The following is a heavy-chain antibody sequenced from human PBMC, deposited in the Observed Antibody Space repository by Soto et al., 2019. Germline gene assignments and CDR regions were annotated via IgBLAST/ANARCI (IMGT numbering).Heavy chain of an antibody. CDR1: GFTFSSYE. J-gene: IGHJ3*02. D-gene: IGHD6-13*01. V-gene: IGHV3-48*03. CDR3: ARVTSLGIAAAANEDAFDI. Sequence: GGSLRLSCAASGFTFSSYEMNWVRQAPGKGLEWVSYISSSGSTIYYADSVKGRFTISRDNAKNSLYLQMNSLRAVDTAVYYCARVTSLGIAAAANEDAFDIWGQGTMVTVSS. CDR2: ISSSGSTI.